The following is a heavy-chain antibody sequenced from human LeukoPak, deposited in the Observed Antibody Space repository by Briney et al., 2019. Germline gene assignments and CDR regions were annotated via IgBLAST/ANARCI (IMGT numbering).Heavy chain of an antibody. D-gene: IGHD6-19*01. V-gene: IGHV4-61*01. CDR2: INHSGST. J-gene: IGHJ4*02. Sequence: MTSETLSLTCTVSGGSVSSGSYYWSWIRQPPGKGLEWIGEINHSGSTNYNPSLKSRVTISVDTSKNQFSLKLSSVTAADTAVYYCARGRGAVAGHGYDYWGQGTLVTVSS. CDR1: GGSVSSGSYY. CDR3: ARGRGAVAGHGYDY.